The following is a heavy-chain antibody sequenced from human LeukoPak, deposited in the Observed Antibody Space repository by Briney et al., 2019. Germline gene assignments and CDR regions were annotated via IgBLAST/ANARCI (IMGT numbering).Heavy chain of an antibody. CDR2: TYTSGST. J-gene: IGHJ6*02. V-gene: IGHV4-4*07. CDR3: ARDGVVVPAAILDYYYYGMDV. Sequence: PSETLSLTCAVYGGSFSSYYWSWIRQPAGKGLEWIGRTYTSGSTNYNPSLKSRVTMSVDTSKNQFSLKLSSVTAADTAVYYCARDGVVVPAAILDYYYYGMDVWGQGTTVTVSS. D-gene: IGHD2-2*02. CDR1: GGSFSSYY.